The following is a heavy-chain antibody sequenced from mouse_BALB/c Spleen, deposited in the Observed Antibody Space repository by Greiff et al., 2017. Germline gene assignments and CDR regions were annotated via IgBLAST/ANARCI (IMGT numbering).Heavy chain of an antibody. CDR2: ISTYYGDA. CDR1: GYTFTDYA. V-gene: IGHV1S137*01. D-gene: IGHD1-1*01. CDR3: ERPPYCGSLYAMDY. J-gene: IGHJ4*01. Sequence: QVQLQQSGAELVRPGVSVKISCKGSGYTFTDYAMHWVKQSPAKSLEWIGVISTYYGDASYNQKFKGKATMTVDKSSSTAYMELARLTSEDSAIYYGERPPYCGSLYAMDYWGQGTSVTVSS.